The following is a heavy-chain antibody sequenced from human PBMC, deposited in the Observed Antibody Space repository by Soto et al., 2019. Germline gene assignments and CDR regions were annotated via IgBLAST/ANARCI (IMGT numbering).Heavy chain of an antibody. D-gene: IGHD2-21*02. V-gene: IGHV1-69*06. J-gene: IGHJ6*02. CDR1: GDIFTRYS. CDR3: AGAPAGDYYYYYKFDI. CDR2: VIPVFGTS. Sequence: VRLVQSGAEVKKPGSSVRVSCRAPGDIFTRYSFSWVRQAPGQGLEWMGGVIPVFGTSNYGRKFQGGVTITADKSANTAFLDMSGLRYDDTAVYYCAGAPAGDYYYYYKFDIWGQGTAVTVSS.